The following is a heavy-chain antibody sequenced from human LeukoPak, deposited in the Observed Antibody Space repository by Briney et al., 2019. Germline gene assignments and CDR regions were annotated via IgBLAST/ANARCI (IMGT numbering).Heavy chain of an antibody. V-gene: IGHV5-51*01. J-gene: IGHJ5*02. CDR3: ARQYYGSGSYYKEDVGWFDP. CDR1: GYGFTSYW. Sequence: GESLQISCQGSGYGFTSYWIGGGRQMPGKGLEGRGIIYPGDSDTRYSPSFQGQVTISADKSISTAYLQWSSLKASDTAMYYCARQYYGSGSYYKEDVGWFDPWGQGTLVTASS. CDR2: IYPGDSDT. D-gene: IGHD3-10*01.